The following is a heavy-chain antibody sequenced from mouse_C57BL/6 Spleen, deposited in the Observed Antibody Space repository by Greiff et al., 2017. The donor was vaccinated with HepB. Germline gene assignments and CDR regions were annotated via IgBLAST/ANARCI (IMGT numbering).Heavy chain of an antibody. CDR2: IDPSDSYT. J-gene: IGHJ2*01. Sequence: VQLQQPGAELVKPGASVKLSCKASGYTFTSYWMQWVKQRPGQGLEWIGEIDPSDSYTNYNQKFKGKATLTVDTSSSTAYMQLSSLTSEDSAVYYCATAQAKDYWGQGTTLTVSS. V-gene: IGHV1-50*01. CDR3: ATAQAKDY. D-gene: IGHD3-2*02. CDR1: GYTFTSYW.